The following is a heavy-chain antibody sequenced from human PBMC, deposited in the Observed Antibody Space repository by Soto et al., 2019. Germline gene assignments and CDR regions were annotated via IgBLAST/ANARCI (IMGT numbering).Heavy chain of an antibody. J-gene: IGHJ6*03. D-gene: IGHD4-17*01. CDR3: ARPLSPTVTSLGYYYMDV. CDR1: GYTFTSYG. Sequence: ASVKVSCKASGYTFTSYGISWVRQAPGQGLEWMGWISAYNGNTNYAQKLQGRVTMTTDTSTSTAYMELRSLRTEDTAVNYCARPLSPTVTSLGYYYMDVWGKGTTVTVSS. CDR2: ISAYNGNT. V-gene: IGHV1-18*01.